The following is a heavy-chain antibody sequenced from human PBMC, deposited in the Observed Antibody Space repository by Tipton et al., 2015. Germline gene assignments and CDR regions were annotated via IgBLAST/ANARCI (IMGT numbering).Heavy chain of an antibody. J-gene: IGHJ4*02. CDR2: IKPDGSVQ. D-gene: IGHD3-9*01. V-gene: IGHV3-7*03. CDR1: RFSFNNYW. Sequence: SLRLSCAASRFSFNNYWMNWVRQAPGKGLEWVANIKPDGSVQYYGDSMKGRLTISRDNAKTSLYLQLNSLRAEDTAVYYCACQDYDSLTRDYQTVDYWGQGTLVTVSS. CDR3: ACQDYDSLTRDYQTVDY.